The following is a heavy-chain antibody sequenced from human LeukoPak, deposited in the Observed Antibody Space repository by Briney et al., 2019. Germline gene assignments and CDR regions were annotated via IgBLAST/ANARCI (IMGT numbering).Heavy chain of an antibody. D-gene: IGHD2-2*01. CDR1: GFTFDDYA. CDR3: ARDASTRCYLCEVDY. V-gene: IGHV3-21*01. CDR2: ISASSNYI. Sequence: GGSLRLSCAASGFTFDDYAMHWVRQAPGKGLEWVSSISASSNYIYYADSVKGRFTISRDNAKNSLYLQMSSLRAEDTAVYYCARDASTRCYLCEVDYWGQGALVTVSS. J-gene: IGHJ4*02.